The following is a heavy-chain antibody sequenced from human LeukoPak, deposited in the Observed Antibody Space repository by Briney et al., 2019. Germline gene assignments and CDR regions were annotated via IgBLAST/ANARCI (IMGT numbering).Heavy chain of an antibody. CDR2: INHSGST. V-gene: IGHV4-34*01. D-gene: IGHD2-15*01. CDR1: GGSFSGYY. Sequence: SETLSLTCAVYGGSFSGYYWGWIRQPPGKGLEWIGEINHSGSTNYNPSLKSRVTISVDTSKNQFSLKLSSVTAADTAIYYCARDRSGGYNWFDPWGQGTLVTVSS. CDR3: ARDRSGGYNWFDP. J-gene: IGHJ5*02.